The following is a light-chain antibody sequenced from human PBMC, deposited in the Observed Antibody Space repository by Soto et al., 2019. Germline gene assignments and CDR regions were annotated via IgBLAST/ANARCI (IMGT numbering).Light chain of an antibody. Sequence: QSALTQPPSASGSPGPSVTISCTGTSSDVGGYNYVSWYQQHPGKAPKLMIYEVSKRPSGVTDRFSGSKSGNTASLTVSGLQVEDEADYYCSSFEASNNLLFGGGTKVTVL. CDR2: EVS. CDR1: SSDVGGYNY. J-gene: IGLJ2*01. V-gene: IGLV2-8*01. CDR3: SSFEASNNLL.